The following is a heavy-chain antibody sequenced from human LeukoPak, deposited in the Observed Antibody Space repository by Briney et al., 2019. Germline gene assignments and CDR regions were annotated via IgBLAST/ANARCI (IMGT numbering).Heavy chain of an antibody. D-gene: IGHD1-26*01. CDR1: GYSISSGYY. CDR3: ARAKVGPTRYYGMDV. J-gene: IGHJ6*02. Sequence: SETLSLTCSVSGYSISSGYYWGWIRQPPGKGLEWIGYIYYSGSTNYNPSLNSRVIISVDTSKNQFSLKLNSVIAADTAVYYCARAKVGPTRYYGMDVWGQGTTVTVSS. CDR2: IYYSGST. V-gene: IGHV4-61*01.